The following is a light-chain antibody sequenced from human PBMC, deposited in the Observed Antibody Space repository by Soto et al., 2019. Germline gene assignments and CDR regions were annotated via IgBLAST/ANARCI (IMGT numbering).Light chain of an antibody. Sequence: QPVLTQSPSASASLGASVKLTCTLSSGHSSYTIAWHQQQPEKGPRYLMTLNSDGSHSKGDGIPDRFSGSSSGAERHLSISSLQSEDEADYYCQTWGTGIEVFGGGTKVTVL. V-gene: IGLV4-69*01. CDR2: LNSDGSH. CDR1: SGHSSYT. J-gene: IGLJ3*02. CDR3: QTWGTGIEV.